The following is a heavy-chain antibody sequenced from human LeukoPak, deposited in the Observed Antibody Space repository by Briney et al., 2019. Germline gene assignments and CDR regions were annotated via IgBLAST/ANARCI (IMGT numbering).Heavy chain of an antibody. CDR2: INPNSGDT. D-gene: IGHD3-3*01. CDR3: ASVSEVWSGYCTVHFDY. CDR1: GYTFTDYY. J-gene: IGHJ4*02. V-gene: IGHV1-2*02. Sequence: ASVRVSCKASGYTFTDYYMHRVRQAPGQGLEWMGRINPNSGDTNHAQKFQGRVTMTRDTSISTAYMELSRLRFDDTAVYYCASVSEVWSGYCTVHFDYWGQGTLVTVSS.